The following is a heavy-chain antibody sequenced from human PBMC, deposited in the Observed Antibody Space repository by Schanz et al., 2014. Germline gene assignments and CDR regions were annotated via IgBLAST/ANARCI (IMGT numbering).Heavy chain of an antibody. CDR1: GYTFTSYG. CDR2: ISAYNGNT. J-gene: IGHJ2*01. Sequence: QVHLVQSGAEVKKPGASVKVSCKASGYTFTSYGISWVRQAPGQGLEWMGWISAYNGNTNYAQKLQGRVTMTADTSTSTAYMDLRSLRSDDTAVYYCARLSVAGRPHVNYWYFDLWGRGPLVTVSS. D-gene: IGHD6-19*01. CDR3: ARLSVAGRPHVNYWYFDL. V-gene: IGHV1-18*01.